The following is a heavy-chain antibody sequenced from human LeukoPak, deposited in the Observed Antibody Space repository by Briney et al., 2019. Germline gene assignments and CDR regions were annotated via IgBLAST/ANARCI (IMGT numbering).Heavy chain of an antibody. CDR2: INQEGSEK. D-gene: IGHD2-15*01. V-gene: IGHV3-7*03. J-gene: IGHJ4*02. CDR3: AREAYCSGGSCYSSY. CDR1: GFTFRSYW. Sequence: GESLRLSCADSGFTFRSYWMSWVRQAPGKGLEWVANINQEGSEKYYLDSVKGRFTISRDNAKNSLYLQMNSLRAEDTAVYYCAREAYCSGGSCYSSYWGQGTLVTVSS.